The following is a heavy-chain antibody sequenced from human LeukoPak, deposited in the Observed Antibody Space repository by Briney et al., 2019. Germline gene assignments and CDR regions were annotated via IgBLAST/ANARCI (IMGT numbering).Heavy chain of an antibody. J-gene: IGHJ4*02. CDR3: ARQTPSRPSIFGVALPSYFDY. Sequence: PSETLSLTCTVSGGSISSSSYYWGWIRQPPGKGLEWIGSIYYSGSTYYNPSLKSRVTISVDTSKNQFSLKLSSVTAADTAVYYCARQTPSRPSIFGVALPSYFDYWGQGTLVTVSS. D-gene: IGHD3-3*01. V-gene: IGHV4-39*01. CDR2: IYYSGST. CDR1: GGSISSSSYY.